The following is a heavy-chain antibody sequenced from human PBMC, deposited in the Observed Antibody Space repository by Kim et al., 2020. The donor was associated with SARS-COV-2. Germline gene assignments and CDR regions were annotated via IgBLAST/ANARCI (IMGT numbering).Heavy chain of an antibody. CDR2: IYWDDDK. V-gene: IGHV2-5*02. J-gene: IGHJ6*02. Sequence: SGPTLVNPTQTLTLTCTFSGFSLSTSGVGVGWIRQPPGKALEWLALIYWDDDKRYSPSLKSRLTITKDTSKNQVVLTMTNMDPVDTATYYCAHSLGYCSGGSCRAYYGMDVWGQGTTVTVSS. CDR1: GFSLSTSGVG. D-gene: IGHD2-15*01. CDR3: AHSLGYCSGGSCRAYYGMDV.